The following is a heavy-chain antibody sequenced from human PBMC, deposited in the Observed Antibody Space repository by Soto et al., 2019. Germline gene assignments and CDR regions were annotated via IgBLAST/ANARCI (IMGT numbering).Heavy chain of an antibody. J-gene: IGHJ4*02. CDR3: ARDPPPPDY. CDR2: ISAYNGNT. V-gene: IGHV1-18*01. CDR1: GYTFASYA. Sequence: QVQLVQSGAEVKKPWASVKVSCKASGYTFASYAISWMRQAPGQGLEWMGWISAYNGNTNYAQKLQGRVTMTTDTSTRTAYMELRSLRSADTAVYSCARDPPPPDYWGQGTLVTVSS.